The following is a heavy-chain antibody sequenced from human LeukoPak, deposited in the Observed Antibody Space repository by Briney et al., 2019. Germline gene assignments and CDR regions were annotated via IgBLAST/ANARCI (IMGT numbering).Heavy chain of an antibody. CDR1: GFTFDDYA. V-gene: IGHV3-9*01. CDR2: ISWNSGSI. D-gene: IGHD3-10*01. J-gene: IGHJ5*02. Sequence: PGGSLRLSCAASGFTFDDYAMHWVRQAPGKGLEWVSGISWNSGSIGYADSVKGRFTISRDNAKNSLYLQMNSLRAEDTALYYCAKEAVGGRQFGELFPYNWFDPWGQGTLVTVSS. CDR3: AKEAVGGRQFGELFPYNWFDP.